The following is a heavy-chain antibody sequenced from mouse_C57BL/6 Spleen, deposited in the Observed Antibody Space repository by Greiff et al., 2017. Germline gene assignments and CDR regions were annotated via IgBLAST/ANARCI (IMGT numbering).Heavy chain of an antibody. CDR3: AREGSRFGY. CDR1: GYTFTSYW. Sequence: QVQLQQPGAELVMPGASVKLSCKASGYTFTSYWMHWVKQRPGQGLEWIGEIDPSDSYTNYNQKFKGKSTLTVDKSSSTAYMQLSSLTAEDSAVYCWAREGSRFGYWGQGTTLTVSA. CDR2: IDPSDSYT. V-gene: IGHV1-69*01. J-gene: IGHJ2*01.